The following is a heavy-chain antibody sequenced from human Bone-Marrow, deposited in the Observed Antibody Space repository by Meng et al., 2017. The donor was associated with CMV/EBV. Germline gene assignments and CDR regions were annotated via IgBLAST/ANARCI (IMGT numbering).Heavy chain of an antibody. CDR3: ATPGIAAAGTVLYERSRRYYFDY. CDR1: GGTFSSYA. CDR2: IIAILGRA. Sequence: SVKVSCKASGGTFSSYAMSWVRQAPGQGLEWMGGIIAILGRADYAQKFQGRVTITADKSTSTAYMELSSLRSEDTAVYYCATPGIAAAGTVLYERSRRYYFDYWGQGTLVTVSS. J-gene: IGHJ4*02. D-gene: IGHD6-13*01. V-gene: IGHV1-69*10.